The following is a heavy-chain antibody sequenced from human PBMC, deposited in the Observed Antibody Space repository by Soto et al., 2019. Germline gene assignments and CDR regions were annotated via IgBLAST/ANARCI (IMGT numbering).Heavy chain of an antibody. V-gene: IGHV3-48*02. J-gene: IGHJ3*02. CDR2: ISSSSSTI. CDR3: ARDLFIVYYDYVWGSSPDAFDI. D-gene: IGHD3-16*01. CDR1: GFTCSSYS. Sequence: PGGSLRLSCAASGFTCSSYSMNWVRQAPGKGLEWVSYISSSSSTIYYADSVKGRFTISRDNAKNSLYLQMNSLRDEDTAVYYCARDLFIVYYDYVWGSSPDAFDIWGQGTMVTVSS.